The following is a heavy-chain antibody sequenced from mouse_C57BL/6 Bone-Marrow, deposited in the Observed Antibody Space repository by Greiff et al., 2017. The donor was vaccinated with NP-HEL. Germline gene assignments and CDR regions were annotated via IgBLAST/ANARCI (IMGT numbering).Heavy chain of an antibody. D-gene: IGHD6-1*01. Sequence: VQRVESGAELARPGASVKLSCKASGYTFTSYGISWVKQRTGQGLEWIGEIYPRSGNTYYNEKFKGKATLTADKSSSTAYMELRSLTSEDSAVYFCAKDPCPYYFDYWGQGTTLTVSS. CDR2: IYPRSGNT. CDR1: GYTFTSYG. V-gene: IGHV1-81*01. J-gene: IGHJ2*01. CDR3: AKDPCPYYFDY.